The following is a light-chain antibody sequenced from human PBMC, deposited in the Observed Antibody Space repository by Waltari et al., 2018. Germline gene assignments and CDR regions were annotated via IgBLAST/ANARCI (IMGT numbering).Light chain of an antibody. CDR3: MQALQTPLT. CDR2: LGS. Sequence: DIVMHQSPLSLPVTPGEPASISCRSSQTLLHSNGYNYLDWYLQKPGQSPQLLISLGSNRASGVPDRFSGSGSGTDFTLKISRVEAEDVGVYYCMQALQTPLTFGGGTKVEIK. V-gene: IGKV2-28*01. J-gene: IGKJ4*01. CDR1: QTLLHSNGYNY.